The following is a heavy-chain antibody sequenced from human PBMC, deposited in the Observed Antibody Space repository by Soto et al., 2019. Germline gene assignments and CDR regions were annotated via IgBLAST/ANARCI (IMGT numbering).Heavy chain of an antibody. CDR2: ISAYNGNT. V-gene: IGHV1-18*04. CDR3: ARDGKGYYYDSSGSLAGDY. J-gene: IGHJ4*02. CDR1: GSTFTSYG. D-gene: IGHD3-22*01. Sequence: GASVTVSCKASGSTFTSYGISWVRQAPGQGLEWMGWISAYNGNTNYAQKLQGRVTMTTDTSTSTAYMELRSLRSDDTAVYYCARDGKGYYYDSSGSLAGDYWGQGTLVTVSS.